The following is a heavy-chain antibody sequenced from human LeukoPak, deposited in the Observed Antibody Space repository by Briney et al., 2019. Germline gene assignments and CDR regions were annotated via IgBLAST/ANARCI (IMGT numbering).Heavy chain of an antibody. CDR3: AVEYNSSPYTFDI. D-gene: IGHD2/OR15-2a*01. J-gene: IGHJ3*02. V-gene: IGHV3-33*01. CDR2: IWYDGSNK. CDR1: GFTFSAYG. Sequence: GGSLRLSCAASGFTFSAYGIHWVRQAPGQGLEWVAVIWYDGSNKYYADSVQGRFTISRDTSKNTLYLQMNSLRVEDTAVYYCAVEYNSSPYTFDIWGQGTKVTVSS.